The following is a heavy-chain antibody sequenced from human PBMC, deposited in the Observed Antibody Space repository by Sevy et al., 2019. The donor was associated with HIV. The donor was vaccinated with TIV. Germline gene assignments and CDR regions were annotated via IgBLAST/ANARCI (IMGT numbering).Heavy chain of an antibody. CDR1: GFTFSDYY. D-gene: IGHD3-22*01. Sequence: GESLKISCAASGFTFSDYYMSWIRQAPGKGLEWVSYISRSGGTINYGGSVKGRFTISRDNAKNSLYLQINSLRAEDTAVYYCARENTMIEEPGWFDPWGQGTLVTVSS. CDR2: ISRSGGTI. J-gene: IGHJ5*02. CDR3: ARENTMIEEPGWFDP. V-gene: IGHV3-11*01.